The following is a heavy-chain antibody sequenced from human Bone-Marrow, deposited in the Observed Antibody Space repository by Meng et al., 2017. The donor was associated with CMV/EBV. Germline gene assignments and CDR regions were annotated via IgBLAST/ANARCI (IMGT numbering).Heavy chain of an antibody. V-gene: IGHV4-59*01. J-gene: IGHJ2*01. Sequence: ESLKISCAASGFTFSNAWMSWIRQPPGKGLEWIGFIYDSGSTNYNPSLKSRVTISKDTSKNQLSLKLTFVTAADTAVYYCARGIKDYDFWPFDLWGRGTQVTVSS. CDR1: GFTFSNAW. D-gene: IGHD3-3*01. CDR3: ARGIKDYDFWPFDL. CDR2: IYDSGST.